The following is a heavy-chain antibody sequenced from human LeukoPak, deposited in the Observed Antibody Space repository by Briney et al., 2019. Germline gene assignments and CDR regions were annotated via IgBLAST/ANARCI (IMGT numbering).Heavy chain of an antibody. CDR2: ISSSSTM. J-gene: IGHJ6*03. V-gene: IGHV3-48*01. D-gene: IGHD2-2*01. CDR1: GFTFSSYS. CDR3: ARVPPYCSSTSCYSYYMDV. Sequence: GGSLRLSCAASGFTFSSYSMNWVRQAPGKGLEWVSYISSSSTMYYADSVKGRFTISRDNAKNSLYLQMNSLRAEDTAVYYCARVPPYCSSTSCYSYYMDVWGKGTTVTVSS.